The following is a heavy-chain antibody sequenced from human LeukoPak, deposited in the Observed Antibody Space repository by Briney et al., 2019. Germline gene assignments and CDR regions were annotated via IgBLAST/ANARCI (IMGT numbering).Heavy chain of an antibody. CDR1: GFTFSDHA. CDR3: ARARPWDSSRSYYFGMDV. Sequence: GGSLRLSCAASGFTFSDHAIRWVRQAPGTGLEWVSSIPGSGGATYYADSVRGRFSISRDSSKNTVYLQMNSLRDEDTAVYYCARARPWDSSRSYYFGMDVWGHGTTVTVSS. D-gene: IGHD3-22*01. J-gene: IGHJ6*02. CDR2: IPGSGGAT. V-gene: IGHV3-23*01.